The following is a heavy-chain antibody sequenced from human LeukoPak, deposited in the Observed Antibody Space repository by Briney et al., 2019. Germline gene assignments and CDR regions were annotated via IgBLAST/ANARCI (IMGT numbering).Heavy chain of an antibody. CDR2: IRYDGSNK. Sequence: GGSLRLSCAASGFTFSSYGMHWVRQAPGKGLEWVAFIRYDGSNKYYADSVKGRFTISRDNSKNTLYLQMNSLRAEDTAVYYCARDVASYCSGGSCYSRAIDYWGQGTLVTVSS. CDR1: GFTFSSYG. D-gene: IGHD2-15*01. J-gene: IGHJ4*02. CDR3: ARDVASYCSGGSCYSRAIDY. V-gene: IGHV3-30*02.